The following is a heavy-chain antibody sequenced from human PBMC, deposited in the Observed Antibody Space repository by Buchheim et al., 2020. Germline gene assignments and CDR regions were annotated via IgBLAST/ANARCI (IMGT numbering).Heavy chain of an antibody. CDR3: ARAYYGGNSNWFGP. CDR2: INRSGSA. D-gene: IGHD4-23*01. CDR1: GDSISSGTYY. Sequence: QVQVLESGPGLVKPSQTLSLTCSVSGDSISSGTYYWNWIRQPAGKGLEWIGRINRSGSADLNPSLKSRVTISVDTSQNQISLKLNSVTAADTAVYYCARAYYGGNSNWFGPWGQGTL. V-gene: IGHV4-61*02. J-gene: IGHJ5*02.